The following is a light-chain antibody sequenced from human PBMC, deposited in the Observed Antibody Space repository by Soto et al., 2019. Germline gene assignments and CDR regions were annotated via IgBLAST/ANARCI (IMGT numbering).Light chain of an antibody. CDR2: DAS. Sequence: EIVLTQSPATLSSSPGERATLSCRASQSVSNYLAWYQQKPDQAPRLLIYDASNRATGIPARFSGSGSGTDFTLTISSLEPEDFAVYYCQQRSNWPPLTFGGGTKVEIK. V-gene: IGKV3-11*01. CDR1: QSVSNY. CDR3: QQRSNWPPLT. J-gene: IGKJ4*01.